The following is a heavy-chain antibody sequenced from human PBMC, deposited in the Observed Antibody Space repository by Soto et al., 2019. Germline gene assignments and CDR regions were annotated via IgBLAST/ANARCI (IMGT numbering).Heavy chain of an antibody. D-gene: IGHD5-18*01. Sequence: QVQLVQSGAEVKKPGSSVKVSCKASGGTFSSYAISWVRQAPGQGREWMGGIIPIFGTANYAQKFQGRVTITADKSTSTAYMELSRLRSEDTAVYYCATGTNVDTAMVLGYWGQGTLVTVSS. CDR1: GGTFSSYA. J-gene: IGHJ4*02. CDR2: IIPIFGTA. V-gene: IGHV1-69*06. CDR3: ATGTNVDTAMVLGY.